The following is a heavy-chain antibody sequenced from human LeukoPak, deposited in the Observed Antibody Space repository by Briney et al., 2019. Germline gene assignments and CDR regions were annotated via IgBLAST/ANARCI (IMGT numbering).Heavy chain of an antibody. Sequence: GASVKVSCKASGYTFTSYGISWVRHAPGQGLEWMGWISAYNGNTNYAQKLQGRVTMTTDTSTSTAYMELRSLRSDDTAVYYCARDLAVGDFWSGYYRWFDPWGQGTLVTVSS. D-gene: IGHD3-3*01. CDR1: GYTFTSYG. J-gene: IGHJ5*02. CDR2: ISAYNGNT. CDR3: ARDLAVGDFWSGYYRWFDP. V-gene: IGHV1-18*01.